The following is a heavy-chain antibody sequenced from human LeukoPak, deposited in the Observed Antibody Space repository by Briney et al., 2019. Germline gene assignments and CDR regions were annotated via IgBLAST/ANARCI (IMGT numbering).Heavy chain of an antibody. J-gene: IGHJ6*02. D-gene: IGHD6-13*01. CDR3: ATGYLVTAGLMDV. Sequence: ALVKVSCKVSGYTLTELSMFWVRQAPGKGLEWMGSFDPEDGKTVYAQKFQGRVTMTEDTSTDTAYMELSSLRSEDTAVYYCATGYLVTAGLMDVWGQGTTVTVSS. CDR1: GYTLTELS. V-gene: IGHV1-24*01. CDR2: FDPEDGKT.